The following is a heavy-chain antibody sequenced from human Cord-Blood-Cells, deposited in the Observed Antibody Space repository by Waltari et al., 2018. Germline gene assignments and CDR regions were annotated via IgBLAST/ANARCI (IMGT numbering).Heavy chain of an antibody. J-gene: IGHJ5*02. CDR1: GGSFSGYY. D-gene: IGHD6-13*01. CDR2: INHSGST. Sequence: QVQLQQWGAGLLKPSETLSLTCAVYGGSFSGYYWSWIRQPPGKGLEWIGEINHSGSTNDNPSLKRRVTISVDTSKNQFSLKLSSVTAADTAVYYCARIAAAGYNWFDPWGQGTLVTVSS. CDR3: ARIAAAGYNWFDP. V-gene: IGHV4-34*01.